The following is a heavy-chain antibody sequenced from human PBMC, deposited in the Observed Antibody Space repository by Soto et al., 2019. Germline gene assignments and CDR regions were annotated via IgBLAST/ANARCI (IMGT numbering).Heavy chain of an antibody. CDR1: GGSISSGSYY. Sequence: QLQLQESGPGLVKPSETLSLTCTVSGGSISSGSYYWGWIRQPPGKGLEWIGNIYHSGSTHYNPSLKRRVTISVDTSKNQFSLKVTSVTAADTAVYYCARQIAVAGTGGMDVWGQGTTVTVSS. CDR3: ARQIAVAGTGGMDV. CDR2: IYHSGST. V-gene: IGHV4-39*01. J-gene: IGHJ6*02. D-gene: IGHD6-19*01.